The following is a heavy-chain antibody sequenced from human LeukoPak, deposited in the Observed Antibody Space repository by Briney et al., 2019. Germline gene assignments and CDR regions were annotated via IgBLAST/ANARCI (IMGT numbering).Heavy chain of an antibody. Sequence: ASVKVSCKASGYTFTSYDINWVRQATGQGLEWMGWMNPNSGSTGYAQKFQGRVTMTRNTSISTAYMELSSLRSEDTAVYDYARSASILEGSGSSYNNYYYYIDVWGKGTTVTISS. J-gene: IGHJ6*03. D-gene: IGHD3-10*01. V-gene: IGHV1-8*01. CDR2: MNPNSGST. CDR1: GYTFTSYD. CDR3: ARSASILEGSGSSYNNYYYYIDV.